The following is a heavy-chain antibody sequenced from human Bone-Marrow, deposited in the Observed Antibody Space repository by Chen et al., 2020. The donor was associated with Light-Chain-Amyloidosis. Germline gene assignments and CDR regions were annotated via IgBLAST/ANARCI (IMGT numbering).Heavy chain of an antibody. D-gene: IGHD6-19*01. CDR1: GFSFSTSA. CDR2: ISGPGGTT. Sequence: DVQRVESGGGLVQPGGSLRLSCAASGFSFSTSAMSWIRQAPGKGLEWVSTISGPGGTTYYADSVKGRFSISRDNSKNTVYLQMNSLRAEDTAVYFCANGDSSGWFESFDYWGQGTLVSVSS. J-gene: IGHJ4*02. V-gene: IGHV3-23*04. CDR3: ANGDSSGWFESFDY.